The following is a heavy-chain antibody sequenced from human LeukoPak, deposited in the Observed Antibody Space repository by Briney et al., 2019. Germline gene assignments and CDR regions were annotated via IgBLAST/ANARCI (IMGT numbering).Heavy chain of an antibody. J-gene: IGHJ4*02. V-gene: IGHV3-30*18. Sequence: GRSLRLSCAASGFTFSSYGMHWVRQAPGKGLEWVAVISYDGSNKYYADSVKGRFTISRDNSKNTLYLQMNDLRAEDTAVYYCAKVDDGGGWRLSFDYWGQGTLVTVSS. CDR2: ISYDGSNK. CDR3: AKVDDGGGWRLSFDY. CDR1: GFTFSSYG. D-gene: IGHD6-19*01.